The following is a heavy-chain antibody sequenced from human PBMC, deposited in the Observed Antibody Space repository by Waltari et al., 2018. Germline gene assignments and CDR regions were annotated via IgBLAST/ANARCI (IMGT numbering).Heavy chain of an antibody. V-gene: IGHV3-33*03. Sequence: QDQLVESGGGVVQPGRSLSLSCVPSGFTFSNYGMHWVRQAPGEGVEWGAVISYDGSKRFYADAVKGRFTISRDNSKNILYLQMNSLRADDTAMYYCVGGQMGDFWGQGTLVTVSS. CDR1: GFTFSNYG. J-gene: IGHJ4*02. D-gene: IGHD3-16*01. CDR2: ISYDGSKR. CDR3: VGGQMGDF.